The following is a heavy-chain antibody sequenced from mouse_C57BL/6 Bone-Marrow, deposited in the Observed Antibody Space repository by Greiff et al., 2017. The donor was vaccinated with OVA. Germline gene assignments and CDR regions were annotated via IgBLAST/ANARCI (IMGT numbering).Heavy chain of an antibody. J-gene: IGHJ2*01. V-gene: IGHV3-6*01. CDR3: ARDSHYGSYFDY. CDR2: ISYDGSN. D-gene: IGHD1-1*01. Sequence: DVQLQESGPGLVKPSQSLSLTCSVTGYSITSGYYWNWIRQFPGNKLEWMGYISYDGSNNYNPSLKNRISITRDTSKNQFFLKLNSVTTEDTATYYCARDSHYGSYFDYWGQGTTLTVSS. CDR1: GYSITSGYY.